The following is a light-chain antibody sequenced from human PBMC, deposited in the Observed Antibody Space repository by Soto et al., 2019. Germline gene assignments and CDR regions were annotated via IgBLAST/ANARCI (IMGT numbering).Light chain of an antibody. V-gene: IGKV3-11*01. Sequence: EIVLTQSPGTLSLSPGERATLSCRASQSVGSSLAWYQQKPGQAPRLLIYDASNRATGIPARFSGSGSGTDFTLTISSLEPEDFAVYYCQQRSNWPPEVTFGPGIKVDIK. CDR1: QSVGSS. CDR3: QQRSNWPPEVT. CDR2: DAS. J-gene: IGKJ3*01.